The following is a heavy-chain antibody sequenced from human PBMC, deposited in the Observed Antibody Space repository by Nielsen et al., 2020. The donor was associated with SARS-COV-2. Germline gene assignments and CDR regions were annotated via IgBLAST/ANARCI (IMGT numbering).Heavy chain of an antibody. CDR1: GFTFSRFW. CDR2: IKQDGSEK. D-gene: IGHD3-10*01. V-gene: IGHV3-7*05. CDR3: ARWFGEDVRVDY. J-gene: IGHJ4*02. Sequence: GESLKISCAASGFTFSRFWMTWVRQAPGKGLEWVANIKQDGSEKYYVDPVKGRFTISRDNAKNSLYLQMNNLRADDTAVFYCARWFGEDVRVDYWGQGTLVTVSS.